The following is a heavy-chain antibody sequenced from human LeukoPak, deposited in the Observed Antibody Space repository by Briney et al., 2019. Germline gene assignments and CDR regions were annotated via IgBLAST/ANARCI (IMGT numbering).Heavy chain of an antibody. CDR1: GGSISSYY. J-gene: IGHJ4*02. Sequence: SETLSLTCTVSGGSISSYYWSWIRQPPGKGLEWIGYIYYSGSTYYNPSLKSRVTISVDTSKNQFSLKLSSVTAADTAVYYCARQTQQQLLWNYFDYWGQGTLVTVSS. CDR3: ARQTQQQLLWNYFDY. CDR2: IYYSGST. D-gene: IGHD6-13*01. V-gene: IGHV4-59*08.